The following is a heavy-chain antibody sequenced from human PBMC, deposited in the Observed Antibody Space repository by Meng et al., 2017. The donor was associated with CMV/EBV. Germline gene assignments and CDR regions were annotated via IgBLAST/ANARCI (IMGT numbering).Heavy chain of an antibody. D-gene: IGHD3-16*02. CDR2: IIPIFGTA. Sequence: VPLVQAGAEVKKPGSSVKVSCKASGGTFSSYAISWVRQAPGQGLEWMGGIIPIFGTANYAQKFQGRVTITADESTSTAYMELSSLRSEDTPVYYCARQLRLGELSPFDYWGQGTLVTVAS. CDR1: GGTFSSYA. J-gene: IGHJ4*02. V-gene: IGHV1-69*12. CDR3: ARQLRLGELSPFDY.